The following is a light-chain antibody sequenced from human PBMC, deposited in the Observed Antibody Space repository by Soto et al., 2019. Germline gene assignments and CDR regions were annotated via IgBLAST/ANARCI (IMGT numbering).Light chain of an antibody. CDR1: QSVLYSSKNKNY. J-gene: IGKJ1*01. V-gene: IGKV4-1*01. CDR2: WAS. Sequence: DIVMTQSPDSLAVSLGERATINCKSSQSVLYSSKNKNYLAWYQQKPGQPPKLLIYWASTRESGVPDRFSGSGSGTDFTLTISSLQAEDVAVYYCQQYYSNPLTFGQGTKVEMK. CDR3: QQYYSNPLT.